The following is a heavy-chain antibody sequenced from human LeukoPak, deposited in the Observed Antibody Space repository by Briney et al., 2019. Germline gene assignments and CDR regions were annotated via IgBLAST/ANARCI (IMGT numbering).Heavy chain of an antibody. J-gene: IGHJ4*02. CDR3: ARAEGDAAMPFDY. CDR2: INHSGST. V-gene: IGHV4-34*01. Sequence: SETLSLTCAVYGGSFSSYYWSWIRQPPGKGLEWIGEINHSGSTNYNPSLKRRVTISVDTSKNQFSLKLSSVTAADTAVYYFARAEGDAAMPFDYWGQGTLVIVSS. D-gene: IGHD5-18*01. CDR1: GGSFSSYY.